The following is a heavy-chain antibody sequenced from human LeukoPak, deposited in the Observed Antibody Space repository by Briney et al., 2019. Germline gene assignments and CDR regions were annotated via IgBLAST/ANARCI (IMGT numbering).Heavy chain of an antibody. J-gene: IGHJ3*02. V-gene: IGHV3-30-3*01. CDR1: GFTFSSYA. CDR2: ISYDGSNK. Sequence: GGSLRLPCAASGFTFSSYAMHWVRQAPGKGLEWVAVISYDGSNKYYADSVKGRFTISRDNSKNTLYLQMNSLRAEDTAVYYCARDRSTIFGVVPYDAFDIWGQGTMVTVSS. CDR3: ARDRSTIFGVVPYDAFDI. D-gene: IGHD3-3*01.